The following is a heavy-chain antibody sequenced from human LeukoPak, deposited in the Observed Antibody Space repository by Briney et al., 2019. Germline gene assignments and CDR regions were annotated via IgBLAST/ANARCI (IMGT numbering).Heavy chain of an antibody. CDR3: AKTKGYTFDY. D-gene: IGHD5-18*01. CDR2: IRYDGSNE. Sequence: GRSLRLSCVASGFTFSSHGFHWIRQAPGKGLEWVAFIRYDGSNEYYADSVKGRFTISRDNSKYTLFLQMNSLRAEDTAVYHCAKTKGYTFDYWGQGTLVTVSA. J-gene: IGHJ4*02. V-gene: IGHV3-30*02. CDR1: GFTFSSHG.